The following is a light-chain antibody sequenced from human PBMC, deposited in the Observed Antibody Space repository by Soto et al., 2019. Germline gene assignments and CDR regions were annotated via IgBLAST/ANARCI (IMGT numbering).Light chain of an antibody. CDR2: AAA. Sequence: DIQMTQSPSSVSASVGDRVTITCRASQGIGSWLAWYQQKPGKAPKLLIYAAASLQSGAPSRFSATFSGTDFTLTITSLQPEDLATDVCQQAHSFPLTFGPGTKVDLK. CDR3: QQAHSFPLT. CDR1: QGIGSW. J-gene: IGKJ3*01. V-gene: IGKV1-12*01.